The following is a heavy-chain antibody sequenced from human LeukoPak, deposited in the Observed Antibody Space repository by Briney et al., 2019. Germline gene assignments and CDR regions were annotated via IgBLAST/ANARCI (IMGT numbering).Heavy chain of an antibody. V-gene: IGHV3-64*01. Sequence: GGSLRLSCATSEFIFSNYKMHWVRQTPGKGLEYVSGISNNGVTSYYAMSVKGRFTISRDNSKNTLYLQMGSLKTEDMAVYYCARNTEGAAHFDYWGQGTPVAVSS. CDR2: ISNNGVTS. CDR1: EFIFSNYK. J-gene: IGHJ4*02. D-gene: IGHD1-26*01. CDR3: ARNTEGAAHFDY.